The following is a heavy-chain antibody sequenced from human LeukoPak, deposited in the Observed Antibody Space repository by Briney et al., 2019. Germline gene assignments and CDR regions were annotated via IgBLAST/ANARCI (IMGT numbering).Heavy chain of an antibody. D-gene: IGHD3-16*01. CDR2: TYYRSKWYN. CDR1: GGSVSSNSAV. V-gene: IGHV6-1*01. J-gene: IGHJ5*02. CDR3: ARSYNWFDP. Sequence: SQTLSLTCAISGGSVSSNSAVWNWIRQSPSRGLEWLGRTYYRSKWYNDYAVSVKSRITINPDTSMNQFSLQLNSVTPEDTAVYYCARSYNWFDPWGQGTLVTVS.